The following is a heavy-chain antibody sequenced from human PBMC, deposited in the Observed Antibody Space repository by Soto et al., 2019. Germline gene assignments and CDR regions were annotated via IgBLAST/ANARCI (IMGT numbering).Heavy chain of an antibody. CDR1: GFTFSLYG. CDR3: ATWQGSLNFHY. J-gene: IGHJ4*02. CDR2: IWDDGRRK. Sequence: GSLRLFCAASGFTFSLYGIHRVRQAPGKGLEWVAAIWDDGRRKDYADSVKDRLFISRDNSKNTLYLQLDSLRPEDTAVYYCATWQGSLNFHYWGQGTLVTVSS. V-gene: IGHV3-33*01.